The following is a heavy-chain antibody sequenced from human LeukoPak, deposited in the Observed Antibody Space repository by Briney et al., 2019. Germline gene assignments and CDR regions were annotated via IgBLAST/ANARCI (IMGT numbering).Heavy chain of an antibody. Sequence: ASVEVSCKASGYIFSAYYMHWVRQAPGQVLEWLGWINPNSGGTNYAQKFQGRVTMTRDTSISTAYMDLSRLTSDDTAVYYCASHLLWLGELLSSMSAFDIWGQGTMVTVSS. CDR1: GYIFSAYY. CDR3: ASHLLWLGELLSSMSAFDI. V-gene: IGHV1-2*02. D-gene: IGHD3-10*01. J-gene: IGHJ3*02. CDR2: INPNSGGT.